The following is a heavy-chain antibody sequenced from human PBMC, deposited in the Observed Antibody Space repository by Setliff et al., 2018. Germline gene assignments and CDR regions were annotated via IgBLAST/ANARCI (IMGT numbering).Heavy chain of an antibody. V-gene: IGHV4-4*07. CDR1: GGSFSDYY. Sequence: PSETLSLTCTVYGGSFSDYYWSWIRQPAGKKLEWIGRIHASGSPDYNPSFKSRVTISRDTSTNQFSLKLGSVTAADTAVYYCARERYFDWFFEDWGHGTLVTVSS. J-gene: IGHJ4*01. CDR2: IHASGSP. CDR3: ARERYFDWFFED. D-gene: IGHD3-9*01.